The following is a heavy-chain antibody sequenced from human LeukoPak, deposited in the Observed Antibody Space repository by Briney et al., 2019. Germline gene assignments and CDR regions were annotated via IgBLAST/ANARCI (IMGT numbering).Heavy chain of an antibody. D-gene: IGHD2-2*01. CDR2: INSDGSST. CDR3: AVYCSSTSCYFV. J-gene: IGHJ4*02. CDR1: GFTFDDYG. V-gene: IGHV3-74*01. Sequence: GGSLRLSCAASGFTFDDYGMSWVRQAPGKGLVWVSRINSDGSSTSYADSVKGRFTISRDNAKNTLYLQMNSLRAEDTAVYYCAVYCSSTSCYFVWGQGTLVTVSS.